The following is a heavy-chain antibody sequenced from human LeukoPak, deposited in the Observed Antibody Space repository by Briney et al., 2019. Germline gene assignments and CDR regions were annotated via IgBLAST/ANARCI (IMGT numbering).Heavy chain of an antibody. D-gene: IGHD3-9*01. CDR1: GGSISSSSYY. CDR2: IYYSGST. V-gene: IGHV4-61*05. J-gene: IGHJ4*02. CDR3: ARVIPFDWLGFDY. Sequence: ASETLSLTCTVSGGSISSSSYYWGWIRQPPGKGLEWIGYIYYSGSTNYNPSLKSRVTISVDTSKNQFSLKLSSVTAADTAVYYCARVIPFDWLGFDYWGQGTLVTVSS.